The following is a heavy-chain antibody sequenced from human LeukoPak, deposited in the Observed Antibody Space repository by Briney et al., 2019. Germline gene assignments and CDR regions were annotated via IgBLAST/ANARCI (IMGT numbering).Heavy chain of an antibody. CDR3: XRGXXVVVPAATKLTYXYMEV. CDR2: MNXXSXXX. CDR1: GYTFTSYD. Sequence: ASVKVSCKASGYTFTSYDINWVRQATGQGLEWMGWMNXXSXXXGYAQKFQGRVTITRNTSISTAYMGLSSLRSEDTAVYYCXRGXXVVVPAATKLTYXYMEVWGKGTTVTVSS. V-gene: IGHV1-8*03. J-gene: IGHJ6*03. D-gene: IGHD2-2*01.